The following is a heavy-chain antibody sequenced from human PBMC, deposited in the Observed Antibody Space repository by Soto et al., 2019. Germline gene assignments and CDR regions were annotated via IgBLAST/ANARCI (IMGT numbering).Heavy chain of an antibody. D-gene: IGHD5-18*01. Sequence: HVELVQSGADVKKPGASVTISCKASGYTFTDYALHWVRQAPVQRLEWMGWMNAGVGNTLYSQKFQGRITITRDTSASTAYMELNSLKSEDTAIYYCARDPGYTFGSLNSWGPGTLVTVSS. V-gene: IGHV1-3*01. CDR1: GYTFTDYA. CDR2: MNAGVGNT. CDR3: ARDPGYTFGSLNS. J-gene: IGHJ4*02.